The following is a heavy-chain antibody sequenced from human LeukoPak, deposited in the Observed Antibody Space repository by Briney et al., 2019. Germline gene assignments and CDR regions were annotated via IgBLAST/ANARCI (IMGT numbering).Heavy chain of an antibody. D-gene: IGHD4-23*01. J-gene: IGHJ4*02. V-gene: IGHV3-74*01. CDR2: INSEGSIT. CDR1: GFTFSSYW. Sequence: GRSLRLSCAASGFTFSSYWMHWVRQAPGKGLVWVSRINSEGSITSYADSVKGRFTISRDNAKNTLYLQMNSLRADDTAVYYCARHLTYGGWNSWGQGTLVTVSS. CDR3: ARHLTYGGWNS.